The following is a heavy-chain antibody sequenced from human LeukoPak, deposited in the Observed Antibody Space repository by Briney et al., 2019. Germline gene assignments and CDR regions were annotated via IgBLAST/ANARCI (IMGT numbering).Heavy chain of an antibody. Sequence: GGSLRLSCAASGFSFSSYGMSWVRQAPGKGLEWVSAISASGTSTYYADSVKGRFTISRDNSKNTLYLQMNSLRVEDTAVYYCAKEPRYGSGRYYNYRMWDYYYYMDVWGKGTTVTISS. CDR2: ISASGTST. CDR1: GFSFSSYG. CDR3: AKEPRYGSGRYYNYRMWDYYYYMDV. J-gene: IGHJ6*03. V-gene: IGHV3-23*01. D-gene: IGHD3-10*01.